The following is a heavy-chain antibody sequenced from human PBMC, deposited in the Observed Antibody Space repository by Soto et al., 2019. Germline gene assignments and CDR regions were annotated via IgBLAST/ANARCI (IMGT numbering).Heavy chain of an antibody. CDR2: ISGSGGTT. Sequence: GKGLEWVSAISGSGGTTDYAEPVKGRFAISRDDSNNIVYLQMNSLKIEDTAVYYCPTDSHSSITIARSAYWGNGTPVLVSP. D-gene: IGHD2-2*01. V-gene: IGHV3-23*01. J-gene: IGHJ4*01. CDR3: PTDSHSSITIARSAY.